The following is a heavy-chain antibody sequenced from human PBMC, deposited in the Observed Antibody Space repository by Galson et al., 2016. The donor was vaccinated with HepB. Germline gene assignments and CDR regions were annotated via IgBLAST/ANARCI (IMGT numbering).Heavy chain of an antibody. D-gene: IGHD1-26*01. Sequence: SLRLSCAASGFTFSNYGMTWVRQAPGKGLEVVSSISRSGDSTDYADSVKGRFTISRDNSKNTLSLQMNSLTADDTAIHDCVQGSTAPAVWGKGTTVTVSS. CDR3: VQGSTAPAV. CDR2: ISRSGDST. CDR1: GFTFSNYG. V-gene: IGHV3-23*01. J-gene: IGHJ6*04.